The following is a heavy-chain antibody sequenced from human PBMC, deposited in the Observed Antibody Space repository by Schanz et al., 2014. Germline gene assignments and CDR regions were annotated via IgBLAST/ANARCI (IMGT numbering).Heavy chain of an antibody. V-gene: IGHV4-61*02. CDR1: GGSISSATYY. J-gene: IGHJ5*02. Sequence: QVQLQESGPGLVKPSQTLSLTCTVSGGSISSATYYWSWVRQPAGQGLEWIGRIYSRGSSTYNPSLKRRVTIPIDSTNTQSSLKLTSVTAADTAVYYCARGGSVATIAPYTWFDPWGQGTLVTVSS. CDR3: ARGGSVATIAPYTWFDP. D-gene: IGHD5-12*01. CDR2: IYSRGSS.